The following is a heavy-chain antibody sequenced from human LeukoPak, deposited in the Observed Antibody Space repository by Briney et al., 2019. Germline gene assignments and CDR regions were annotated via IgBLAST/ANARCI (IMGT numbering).Heavy chain of an antibody. CDR2: ISGSGGST. CDR3: AKDQVIAAAGTRKPIDY. D-gene: IGHD6-13*01. Sequence: GGSLRLSCAASGFTFSSYAMSWVRQAPGKGLEWVSAISGSGGSTYYADSVKGRFTISRDNSKNTLYLQMNSLRAEDAAVYYCAKDQVIAAAGTRKPIDYWGQGTLVTVSS. V-gene: IGHV3-23*01. CDR1: GFTFSSYA. J-gene: IGHJ4*02.